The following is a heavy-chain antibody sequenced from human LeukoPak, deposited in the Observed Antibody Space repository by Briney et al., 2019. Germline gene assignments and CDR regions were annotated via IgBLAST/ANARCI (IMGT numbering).Heavy chain of an antibody. CDR3: AKAPVTTCSGAYCYPFDY. J-gene: IGHJ4*02. CDR1: GFTLSSYA. CDR2: ISVIGNT. D-gene: IGHD2-15*01. Sequence: PGGSLRLSCAASGFTLSSYAMSWVRQGPGKGLEWVSAISVIGNTYHADSVKGRFTISRDSSKNTLYLQMNRLRAGDAAVYYCAKAPVTTCSGAYCYPFDYWSQGTLVTVSP. V-gene: IGHV3-23*01.